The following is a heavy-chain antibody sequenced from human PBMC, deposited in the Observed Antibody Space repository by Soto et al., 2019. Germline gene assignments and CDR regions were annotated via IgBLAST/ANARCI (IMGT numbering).Heavy chain of an antibody. V-gene: IGHV4-59*01. CDR3: ARVGTYYDFWSGHNCFDP. J-gene: IGHJ5*02. Sequence: PSETLSLTCTVSGGSISSYYWSWIRQPPGKGLEWIGYIYYSGSTNYNPSLKSRVTISVDTSKNQFSLKLSSVTAAATAVYYCARVGTYYDFWSGHNCFDPWGQGTLVTVSS. CDR2: IYYSGST. D-gene: IGHD3-3*01. CDR1: GGSISSYY.